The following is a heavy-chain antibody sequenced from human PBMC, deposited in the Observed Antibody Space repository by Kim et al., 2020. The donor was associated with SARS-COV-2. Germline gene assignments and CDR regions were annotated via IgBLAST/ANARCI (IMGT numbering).Heavy chain of an antibody. V-gene: IGHV4-59*13. CDR2: IYYSGST. J-gene: IGHJ5*02. D-gene: IGHD6-13*01. CDR1: GGSISSYY. Sequence: SETLSLTCTVSGGSISSYYWSWIRQPPGKGLEWIGYIYYSGSTNYNPSLKSRVTISVDTSKNQFSLKLSSVTAADTAVYYCARAGYSSSWYSFPFDPWGQGTLVTVSS. CDR3: ARAGYSSSWYSFPFDP.